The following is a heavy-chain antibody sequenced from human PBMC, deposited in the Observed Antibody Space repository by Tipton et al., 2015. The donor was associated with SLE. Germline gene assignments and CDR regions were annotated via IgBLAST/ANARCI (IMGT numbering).Heavy chain of an antibody. Sequence: SLRLSCTVSGGSISSNTWWNWVRQPPGMGLGWIGEIHHRGTTNYNPSLKSRVTISVDKSKSQFSLKLSSVTAADTAVYYCAGGFYYGSGAFSEFGYWGQGTLATVSS. CDR2: IHHRGTT. V-gene: IGHV4-4*02. J-gene: IGHJ4*02. CDR3: AGGFYYGSGAFSEFGY. D-gene: IGHD3-10*01. CDR1: GGSISSNTW.